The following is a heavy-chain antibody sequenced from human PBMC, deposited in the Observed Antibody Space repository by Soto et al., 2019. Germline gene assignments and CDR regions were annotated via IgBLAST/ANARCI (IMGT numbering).Heavy chain of an antibody. Sequence: PSATRCITCAVSGGSISSGGYSWTWIRQPPGKGLEWIGYVHHTGSTTYNPSLKTRVNISVDRPNNQFFLTLTSATAADSAIYYCARGLWNDVFQYWGRGILVTVS. D-gene: IGHD1-1*01. CDR1: GGSISSGGYS. CDR2: VHHTGST. V-gene: IGHV4-30-2*01. J-gene: IGHJ1*01. CDR3: ARGLWNDVFQY.